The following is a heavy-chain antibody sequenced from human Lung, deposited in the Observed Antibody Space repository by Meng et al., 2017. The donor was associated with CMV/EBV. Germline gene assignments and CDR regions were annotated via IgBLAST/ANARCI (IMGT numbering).Heavy chain of an antibody. J-gene: IGHJ5*01. CDR3: ARQAPDNWFDP. V-gene: IGHV4-31*03. CDR2: TYYDGGT. CDR1: GGPLDSGAYC. Sequence: CTVSGGPLDSGAYCWSWIRQHPEKGLEWIGYTYYDGGTHYNPSLRSRAAISVDTSKNQFSLRLNSVTAADTAVYYCARQAPDNWFDPWGQGALVTVSS.